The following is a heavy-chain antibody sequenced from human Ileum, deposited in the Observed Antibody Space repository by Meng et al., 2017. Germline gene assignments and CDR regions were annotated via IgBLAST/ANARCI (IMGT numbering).Heavy chain of an antibody. D-gene: IGHD2-21*01. CDR1: GDSISSRDW. Sequence: QAQREGSGPGVVKPSGTLFLTCAVSGDSISSRDWWSWVRQPPGKGLEWIGEISQESGRTNYNPSLKSRVTISLDKSKNQFSLNLNSVTAADTAVYYCVRNEGYSLGDWGQGTLVTVSS. J-gene: IGHJ4*02. V-gene: IGHV4-4*02. CDR2: ISQESGRT. CDR3: VRNEGYSLGD.